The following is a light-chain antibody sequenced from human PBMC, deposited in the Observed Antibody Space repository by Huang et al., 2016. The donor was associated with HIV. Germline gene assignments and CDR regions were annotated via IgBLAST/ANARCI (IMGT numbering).Light chain of an antibody. CDR2: GAS. CDR3: QHYGNSPYT. V-gene: IGKV3-20*01. J-gene: IGKJ2*01. Sequence: EIVLTQSPGTLSLSPGERATLSCRASQSVSSNYLAWYQQKPGQAPRLLIYGASNRDTDIPDRVRGSGSGTDFTLTISRLEPEDFAVYYCQHYGNSPYTFGQGTKVEIK. CDR1: QSVSSNY.